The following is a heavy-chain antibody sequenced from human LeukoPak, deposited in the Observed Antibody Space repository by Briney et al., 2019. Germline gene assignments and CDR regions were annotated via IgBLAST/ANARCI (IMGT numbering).Heavy chain of an antibody. V-gene: IGHV3-30*03. CDR3: ARDIAAAGAHDY. Sequence: GGSLRLSCAASGFTFSSYGMHWVRQAPGKGLEGVAVISYDGSNKYYADSVKGRFNISRDNSKNTLYLQMNSLRAEDTAVYYCARDIAAAGAHDYWGQGTLVTVSS. CDR2: ISYDGSNK. J-gene: IGHJ4*02. D-gene: IGHD6-13*01. CDR1: GFTFSSYG.